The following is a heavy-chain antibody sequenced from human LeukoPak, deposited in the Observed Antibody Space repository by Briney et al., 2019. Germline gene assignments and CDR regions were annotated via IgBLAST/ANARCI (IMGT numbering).Heavy chain of an antibody. CDR1: GDSISSGDYC. J-gene: IGHJ6*03. CDR2: IYYSGST. Sequence: SETLSLTCTVSGDSISSGDYCWSWIRQPPGKGLEWIGYIYYSGSTYYDPSLKSRVTISVDTSKNQFSLKLTSVTAADTAVFYCARVNLGGHSYHYMDVWGKGTTVTVSS. CDR3: ARVNLGGHSYHYMDV. V-gene: IGHV4-30-4*08. D-gene: IGHD3-16*01.